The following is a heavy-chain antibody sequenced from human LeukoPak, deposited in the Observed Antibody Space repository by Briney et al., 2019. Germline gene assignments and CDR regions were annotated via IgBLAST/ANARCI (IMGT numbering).Heavy chain of an antibody. CDR1: GGSFSGYY. CDR3: ASYDYIWGSYRYGGYFDY. Sequence: PSETLSLTCAVYGGSFSGYYWSWIRQPPGKGLEWIGEINHSGSTNYNPSLKSRVTISVDTSKNQFSLKLSSVTAADTAVYYCASYDYIWGSYRYGGYFDYWGQGTLVTVFS. V-gene: IGHV4-34*01. D-gene: IGHD3-16*02. J-gene: IGHJ4*02. CDR2: INHSGST.